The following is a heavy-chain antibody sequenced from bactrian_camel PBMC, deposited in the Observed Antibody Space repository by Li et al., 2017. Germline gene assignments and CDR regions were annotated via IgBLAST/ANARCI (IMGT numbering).Heavy chain of an antibody. CDR3: VTALQSGGYGQYEYHV. CDR1: GFTFSNFW. V-gene: IGHV3S6*01. Sequence: HVQLVESGGGLVQPGGSLRLSCAASGFTFSNFWMYWVRHTPGKGLEWVSSIADGDTYYADSVKGRFAVSRDNAKNTLYLQLNKVTSEDTAEYYCVTALQSGGYGQYEYHVWGQGTQVTVS. CDR2: IADGDT. D-gene: IGHD3*01. J-gene: IGHJ4*01.